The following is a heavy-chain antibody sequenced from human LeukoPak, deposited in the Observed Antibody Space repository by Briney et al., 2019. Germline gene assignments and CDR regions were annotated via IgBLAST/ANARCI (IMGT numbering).Heavy chain of an antibody. CDR2: IYYSGST. V-gene: IGHV4-39*01. Sequence: SETLSLTRTVSGGSISSSSYYWGWIRQPPGKGLEWIGSIYYSGSTYYNPSLKSRVTISVDTSKNQFSLKLSSVTAADTAVYYCARHTGFWSFFDYWGQGTLVTVSS. D-gene: IGHD2-8*02. CDR1: GGSISSSSYY. CDR3: ARHTGFWSFFDY. J-gene: IGHJ4*02.